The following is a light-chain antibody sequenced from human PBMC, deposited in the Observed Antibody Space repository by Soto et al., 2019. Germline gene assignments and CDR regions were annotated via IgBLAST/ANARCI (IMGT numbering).Light chain of an antibody. CDR2: AVS. Sequence: DIQMTQSPSSVSASVGDRVTITCRASQGINNWLAWYQQKPGKAPELLIYAVSYLQSGVPSRFSGSGSGTDFTLTISSLQPEDFAVYYCQQYNNWPLLMYTFGQGTKVDIK. J-gene: IGKJ2*01. CDR1: QGINNW. V-gene: IGKV1-12*01. CDR3: QQYNNWPLLMYT.